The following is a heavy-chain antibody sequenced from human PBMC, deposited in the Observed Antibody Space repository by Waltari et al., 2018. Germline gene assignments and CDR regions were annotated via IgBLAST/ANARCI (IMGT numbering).Heavy chain of an antibody. J-gene: IGHJ5*02. D-gene: IGHD1-20*01. Sequence: QVKLQQWGEGLVKPSETLSLTCAVYGGSISGYYYWRWIRQPPGKGLEWIGYIYGNSASTNYNPSLKNRVTISKDTSKNQFSLKLSSVTAADTAVYYCARDGYSWILPAGYNRFDVWGPGVLVTVSS. V-gene: IGHV4-59*12. CDR3: ARDGYSWILPAGYNRFDV. CDR1: GGSISGYY. CDR2: IYGNSAST.